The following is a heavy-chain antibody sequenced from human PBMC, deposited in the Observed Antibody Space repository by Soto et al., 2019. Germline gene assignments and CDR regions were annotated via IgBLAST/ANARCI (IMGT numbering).Heavy chain of an antibody. D-gene: IGHD3-3*01. V-gene: IGHV5-51*01. CDR2: IYPGDSDT. Sequence: PGESLKISCKGSGYSFTSYWIGWVRQMPGKGLEWMGIIYPGDSDTRYSPSFQGQVTISADKSISTAYLQWSSLKASDTAMYYCARLRESTTIFGVAPIDYWGQGTLVTVSS. CDR1: GYSFTSYW. CDR3: ARLRESTTIFGVAPIDY. J-gene: IGHJ4*02.